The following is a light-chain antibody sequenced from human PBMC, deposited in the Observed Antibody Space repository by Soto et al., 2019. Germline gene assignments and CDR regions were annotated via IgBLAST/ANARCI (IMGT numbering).Light chain of an antibody. Sequence: IVLAQAPGTLSLSPGEMAALSFRAGQSVSSSYLAWYQQKPGQAPRLLIYDASNRATGIPARFSGSGSGTDFTLTISSLEPEDFAVYYCQQRSNWPPLTFGGGTKVDIK. J-gene: IGKJ4*01. CDR2: DAS. V-gene: IGKV3D-20*02. CDR1: QSVSSSY. CDR3: QQRSNWPPLT.